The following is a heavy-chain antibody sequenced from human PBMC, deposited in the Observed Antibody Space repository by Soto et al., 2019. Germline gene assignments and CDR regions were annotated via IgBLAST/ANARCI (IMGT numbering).Heavy chain of an antibody. Sequence: GGSLRLSCAASGFSFRSYAMGWVRQAPGKGLAWASSISAGGDGTYYADSVKGRFTISRDNSKNTLYLQMDSLRAEDTAVYYCADGGRYPYFWGQGTLVTVSS. CDR2: ISAGGDGT. V-gene: IGHV3-23*01. CDR1: GFSFRSYA. D-gene: IGHD1-26*01. CDR3: ADGGRYPYF. J-gene: IGHJ4*02.